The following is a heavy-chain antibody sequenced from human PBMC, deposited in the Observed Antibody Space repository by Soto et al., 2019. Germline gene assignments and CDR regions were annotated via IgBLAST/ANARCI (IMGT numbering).Heavy chain of an antibody. J-gene: IGHJ6*02. CDR1: GFTLTSYS. CDR2: SSRSSSHI. V-gene: IGHV3-21*02. Sequence: EVQLVESGGGLVKPGGSLRLSCAASGFTLTSYSMNWFRQASGKGLEWVSSSSRSSSHIYYADSVKGRFTISRDNARNSLYLQMNSLRAEDTAVYYCVRERGLSSYDGMDVWGQGTTVTVSS. D-gene: IGHD3-10*01. CDR3: VRERGLSSYDGMDV.